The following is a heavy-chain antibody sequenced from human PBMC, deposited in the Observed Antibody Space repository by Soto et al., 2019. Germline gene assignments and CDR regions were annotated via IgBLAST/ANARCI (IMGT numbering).Heavy chain of an antibody. D-gene: IGHD3-22*01. V-gene: IGHV5-51*01. CDR2: IYPGDSDT. CDR3: ARLFTAFREDYYDSSGYYYRPEYFQH. J-gene: IGHJ1*01. CDR1: GYSFTSYW. Sequence: PGESLKISCKGSGYSFTSYWIGWVRQMPGKGLEWMGIIYPGDSDTRYSPSFQGQVTISADKSISTAYLQWSSLKASDTAMYYCARLFTAFREDYYDSSGYYYRPEYFQHWGQGTLVTVSS.